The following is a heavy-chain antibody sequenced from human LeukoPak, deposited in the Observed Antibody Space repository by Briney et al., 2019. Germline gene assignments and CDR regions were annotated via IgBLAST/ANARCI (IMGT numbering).Heavy chain of an antibody. D-gene: IGHD3-9*01. J-gene: IGHJ6*03. Sequence: ASVKVSCKASGYTFTSYYMHWARQAPGQGLEWMGIINPSGGSTSYAQKFQGRVTMTRDTSTSTVYMELSSLRSEDTAVYYCARAPDILTGYHYYYYMDVWGKGTTVTVSS. CDR1: GYTFTSYY. CDR3: ARAPDILTGYHYYYYMDV. V-gene: IGHV1-46*01. CDR2: INPSGGST.